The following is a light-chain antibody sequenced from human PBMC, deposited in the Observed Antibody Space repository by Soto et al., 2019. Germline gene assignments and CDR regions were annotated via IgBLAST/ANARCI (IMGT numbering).Light chain of an antibody. J-gene: IGKJ1*01. CDR2: AAS. CDR1: QNIKTY. CDR3: QQSFSSPPWT. V-gene: IGKV1-39*01. Sequence: DIQMTQSPSSLSASVGDSVTITCRASQNIKTYFNWYQQKPGKAPNLLIYAASSLHRGVPSRFSGSGSGTDFTLTISSLQPEEFATYYCQQSFSSPPWTCGQGTKVEIK.